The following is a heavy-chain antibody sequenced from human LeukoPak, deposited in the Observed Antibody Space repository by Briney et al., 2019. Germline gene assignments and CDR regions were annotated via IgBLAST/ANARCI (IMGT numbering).Heavy chain of an antibody. CDR2: IYHSGST. J-gene: IGHJ4*02. CDR1: GGSISSSNW. Sequence: PSETLSLTCAVSGGSISSSNWWSWVRQPPGRGLEWIGEIYHSGSTNYNPSLKSRVTISVDKSKNQFSLKLSSVTAADTAVYYCASRRTSGYSGYPPPFDYWGQGTLVTVSS. CDR3: ASRRTSGYSGYPPPFDY. V-gene: IGHV4-4*02. D-gene: IGHD5-12*01.